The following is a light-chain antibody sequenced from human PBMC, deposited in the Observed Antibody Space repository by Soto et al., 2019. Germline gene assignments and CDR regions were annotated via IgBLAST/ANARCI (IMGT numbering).Light chain of an antibody. CDR3: TSWTTSTTMI. CDR2: DVN. Sequence: QSVLTQPASVSGSPGQSITISCTGTSSDIGAYNFVSWYQQHPGKAAKLMLYDVNTRPSGVSNRLSGSKSGNTASLTISGLQAEDEADYYCTSWTTSTTMIFGGGTKVTVL. CDR1: SSDIGAYNF. V-gene: IGLV2-14*03. J-gene: IGLJ2*01.